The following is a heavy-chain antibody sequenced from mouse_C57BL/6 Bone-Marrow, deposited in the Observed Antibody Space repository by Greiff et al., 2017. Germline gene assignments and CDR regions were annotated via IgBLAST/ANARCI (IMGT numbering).Heavy chain of an antibody. V-gene: IGHV1-80*01. CDR3: ARWGRETGFAY. CDR2: LYPGDGYT. Sequence: QVQLQESGAELVKPGASVKLSCTASGYAFSSYWMNWVKQRPGKGLEWIGQLYPGDGYTNYNRKFQGTATLTADKTSSPAYMQHSSLISEDSAVYYCARWGRETGFAYWGQGTLVTVSA. J-gene: IGHJ3*01. CDR1: GYAFSSYW.